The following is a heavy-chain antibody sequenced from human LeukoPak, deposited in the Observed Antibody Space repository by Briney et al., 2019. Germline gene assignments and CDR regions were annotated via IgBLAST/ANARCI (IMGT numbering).Heavy chain of an antibody. CDR1: GGSISSYY. CDR3: ARDDTIFGVVSKDYYYYYMDV. V-gene: IGHV4-4*07. J-gene: IGHJ6*03. D-gene: IGHD3-3*01. Sequence: SETLSLTCTVSGGSISSYYWSWIRQPAGKGLDWIGRIYTSGSTNYNPSLKSRVTMSVDTSKNQFSLKLSSVTAADTAVYYCARDDTIFGVVSKDYYYYYMDVWGKGTTVIVSS. CDR2: IYTSGST.